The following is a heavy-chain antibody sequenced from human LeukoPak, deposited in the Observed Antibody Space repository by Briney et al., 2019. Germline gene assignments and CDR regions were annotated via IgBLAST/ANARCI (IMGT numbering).Heavy chain of an antibody. J-gene: IGHJ4*02. Sequence: GGSLRLSCAASGFTFSSYAMSWVRQAPGKGLEWVSAISGSGGSTYYADSVKGRFTISRDNSKNTLYLQMNSLRAEDTAVYYRAKDYCSGGSCYWFDYWGQGTLVTVSS. V-gene: IGHV3-23*01. CDR3: AKDYCSGGSCYWFDY. CDR2: ISGSGGST. D-gene: IGHD2-15*01. CDR1: GFTFSSYA.